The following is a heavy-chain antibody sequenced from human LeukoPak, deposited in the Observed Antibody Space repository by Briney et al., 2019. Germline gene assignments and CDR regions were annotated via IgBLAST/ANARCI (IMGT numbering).Heavy chain of an antibody. CDR3: ARGRAAPGSYYFDY. CDR2: ISYTGT. J-gene: IGHJ4*02. Sequence: SETLSLTCSVSGDSISPYYWSWIRQPPGKTLEWIGYISYTGTNYNPSLKSRVTISVDTSRNQFSLKLSSVTAADTAVYYCARGRAAPGSYYFDYWGQGTLVTVSS. D-gene: IGHD1-26*01. CDR1: GDSISPYY. V-gene: IGHV4-59*01.